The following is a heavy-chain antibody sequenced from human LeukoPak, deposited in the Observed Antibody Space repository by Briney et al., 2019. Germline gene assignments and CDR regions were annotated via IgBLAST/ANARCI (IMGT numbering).Heavy chain of an antibody. CDR1: GYSISSGYY. J-gene: IGHJ3*02. CDR3: ARDGWNDDDGFDI. V-gene: IGHV4-38-2*02. D-gene: IGHD1-1*01. Sequence: SETLSLTCTVSGYSISSGYYWGWIRPPPGKGLEWIGSIYRSGSTYYNPSLKSRVTISADTSKNQFSLKLSSVTAADTAVYYCARDGWNDDDGFDIWGQGTMVTVSS. CDR2: IYRSGST.